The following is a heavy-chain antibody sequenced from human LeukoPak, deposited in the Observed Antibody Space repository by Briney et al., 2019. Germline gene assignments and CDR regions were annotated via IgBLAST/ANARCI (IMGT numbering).Heavy chain of an antibody. CDR3: AREVVAVAGVRYFDY. D-gene: IGHD6-19*01. V-gene: IGHV1-2*06. CDR2: INPNSGGT. J-gene: IGHJ4*02. Sequence: GASVKVSCKASGYTFTDYYIHWVRQAPGQGLEWMGRINPNSGGTNYAQKFQGRVTMTRDTSISTAYMELSRLRSDDTAVYYCAREVVAVAGVRYFDYWGQGTLVTVSS. CDR1: GYTFTDYY.